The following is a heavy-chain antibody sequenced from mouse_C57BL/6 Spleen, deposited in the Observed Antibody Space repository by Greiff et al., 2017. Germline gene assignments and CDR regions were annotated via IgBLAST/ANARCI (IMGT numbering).Heavy chain of an antibody. D-gene: IGHD1-1*01. J-gene: IGHJ2*01. CDR2: IYPGDGDT. CDR1: GYAFSSSW. CDR3: ARGGYYGHYFGY. Sequence: QVQLQQSGPELVKPGASVKISCKASGYAFSSSWMNWVKQRPGKGLEWIGRIYPGDGDTNYNGKFKGKATLTADKSSSTAYMQLSSLTSEDSAVYFGARGGYYGHYFGYWGQGTTLTVSS. V-gene: IGHV1-82*01.